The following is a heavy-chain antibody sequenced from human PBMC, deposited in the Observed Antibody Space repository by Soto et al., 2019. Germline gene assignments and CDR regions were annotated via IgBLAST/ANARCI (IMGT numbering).Heavy chain of an antibody. CDR3: VKGNQLLRYYFEF. V-gene: IGHV3-64D*06. Sequence: GGSLRLSCAASGFTFSSYAMRWVRQAPGKGLEYVSGITSDGDRTWHADSVKDRFTISRDNSKNTLFLQMSSLRVEDTAIYFCVKGNQLLRYYFEFWGPGTLVT. CDR1: GFTFSSYA. CDR2: ITSDGDRT. J-gene: IGHJ4*01. D-gene: IGHD1-26*01.